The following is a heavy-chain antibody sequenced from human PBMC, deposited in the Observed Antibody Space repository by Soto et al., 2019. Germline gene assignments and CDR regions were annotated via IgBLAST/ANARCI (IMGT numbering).Heavy chain of an antibody. V-gene: IGHV1-69*13. D-gene: IGHD3-3*01. CDR1: GGTFSSYA. CDR2: IIPIFGTA. J-gene: IGHJ6*02. CDR3: ARDPSITIFGVVIPDYYYYYGMDV. Sequence: VASVKVSCKASGGTFSSYAISWVRQAPGQGLEWMGGIIPIFGTANYAQKFQGRVTITADESTSTAYMELSSLRSEDTAVYYCARDPSITIFGVVIPDYYYYYGMDVWGQGTTVTVSS.